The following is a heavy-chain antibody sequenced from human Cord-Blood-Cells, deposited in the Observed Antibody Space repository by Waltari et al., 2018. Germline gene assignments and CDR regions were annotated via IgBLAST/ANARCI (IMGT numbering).Heavy chain of an antibody. V-gene: IGHV3-53*02. Sequence: EVQLVETGGGLIQPGGSLRPSCAASGFTVSSNYMPWVRQAPGKGLEWVSVIYSGGSTYYADSVKGRFTISRDNSKNTLYLQMNSLRAEDTAVYYCARETGSYDAFDIWGQGTMVTVSS. D-gene: IGHD3-10*01. CDR2: IYSGGST. J-gene: IGHJ3*02. CDR3: ARETGSYDAFDI. CDR1: GFTVSSNY.